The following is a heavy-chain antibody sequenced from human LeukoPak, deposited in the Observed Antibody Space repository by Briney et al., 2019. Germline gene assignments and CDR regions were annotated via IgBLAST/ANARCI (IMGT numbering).Heavy chain of an antibody. CDR3: ARNNGMDV. CDR1: GFTLSNHW. J-gene: IGHJ6*02. Sequence: GSLRLSCAASGFTLSNHWMTWVRQVPGRGPEWVANVNRDGSETYYLDSVKGRFTISKDNAKNSLYLQMNSLRAEDTALYHCARNNGMDVWGQGTTVIVSS. V-gene: IGHV3-7*03. CDR2: VNRDGSET.